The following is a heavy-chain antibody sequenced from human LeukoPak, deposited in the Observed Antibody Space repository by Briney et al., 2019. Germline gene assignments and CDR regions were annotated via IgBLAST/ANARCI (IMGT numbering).Heavy chain of an antibody. V-gene: IGHV1-18*01. CDR2: ISTYNGHT. J-gene: IGHJ6*03. Sequence: ASVKVSCKASGYTFSSYGISWVRQAPGEGLEWMGWISTYNGHTNYTQKFQGRVTTTTETTTSTAYMELRSLRSDDTAVYCWARQTAPRNYMDVWGKETTVTVS. CDR1: GYTFSSYG. CDR3: ARQTAPRNYMDV.